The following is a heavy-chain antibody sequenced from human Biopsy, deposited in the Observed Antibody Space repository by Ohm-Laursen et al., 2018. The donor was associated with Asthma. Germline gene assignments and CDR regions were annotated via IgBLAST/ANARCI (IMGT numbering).Heavy chain of an antibody. CDR1: GFTFSSYA. CDR3: ARDPHNSYLAPLRTKFNYYYYGMDV. V-gene: IGHV3-7*03. D-gene: IGHD1-7*01. Sequence: SPRLSCTASGFTFSSYAMSWVRQAPGQGLEWVANIKHDGSEKNHVDSLKGRFTISRDNSKNTLYLQMNSLRSEDTAVYYCARDPHNSYLAPLRTKFNYYYYGMDVWGQGTTVTVSS. J-gene: IGHJ6*02. CDR2: IKHDGSEK.